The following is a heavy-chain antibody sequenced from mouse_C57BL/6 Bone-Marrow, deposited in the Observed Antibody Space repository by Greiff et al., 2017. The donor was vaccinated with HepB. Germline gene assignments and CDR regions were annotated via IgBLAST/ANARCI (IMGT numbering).Heavy chain of an antibody. J-gene: IGHJ3*01. CDR2: IWTGGGT. CDR1: GFSLTSYA. Sequence: VKLMESGPGLVAPSQSLSITCTVSGFSLTSYAISWVRQPPGKGLEWLGVIWTGGGTNYNSALKSRLSISKDNSKSQVFLKMNSLQTDDTARYYCAREDYYGSSSGFAYWGQGTLVTVSA. V-gene: IGHV2-9-1*01. D-gene: IGHD1-1*01. CDR3: AREDYYGSSSGFAY.